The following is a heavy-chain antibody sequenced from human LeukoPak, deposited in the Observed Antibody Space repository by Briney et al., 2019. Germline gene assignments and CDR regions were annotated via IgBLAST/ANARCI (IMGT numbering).Heavy chain of an antibody. CDR3: ATWDPNFYYMDV. D-gene: IGHD1-26*01. Sequence: GGSQRLSCTISGLTYSMSWVRQAPGKGLEWVSSISVSGGGTHYAGSVKGRFTISRDNSKKTMYLQMNSLRVDDTAKYFCATWDPNFYYMDVWGKGTTVTVSS. J-gene: IGHJ6*03. CDR1: GLTYS. CDR2: ISVSGGGT. V-gene: IGHV3-23*01.